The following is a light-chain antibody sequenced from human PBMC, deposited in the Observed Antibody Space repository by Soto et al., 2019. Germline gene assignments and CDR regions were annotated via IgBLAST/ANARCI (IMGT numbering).Light chain of an antibody. Sequence: DIQMTQSPSTLSASVGDRVTITCRASQNVDHWVAWYQQKPSKAPKFLIYDASILQSGVPSRFSGSGSGTEFTLSISGLQPDDFATYFCQRYNSNSRTFGQGTRV. V-gene: IGKV1-5*01. J-gene: IGKJ1*01. CDR1: QNVDHW. CDR3: QRYNSNSRT. CDR2: DAS.